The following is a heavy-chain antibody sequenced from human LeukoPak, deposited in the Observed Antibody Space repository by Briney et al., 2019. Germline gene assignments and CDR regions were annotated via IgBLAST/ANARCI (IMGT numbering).Heavy chain of an antibody. V-gene: IGHV1-2*02. CDR2: INPNNGGT. Sequence: GASVKVSCKASGYTFTGYYMHWVRQAPGQGLEWMGWINPNNGGTNYAQKFQGRVTMTRDTSISTAYMELSRLRSDDTAVYYCARTDILTDLDYWGQGTLVTVSS. CDR1: GYTFTGYY. CDR3: ARTDILTDLDY. D-gene: IGHD3-9*01. J-gene: IGHJ4*02.